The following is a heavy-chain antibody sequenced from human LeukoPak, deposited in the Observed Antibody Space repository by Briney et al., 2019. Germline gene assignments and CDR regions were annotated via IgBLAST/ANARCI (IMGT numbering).Heavy chain of an antibody. J-gene: IGHJ4*02. CDR2: ISFSGVNT. Sequence: GGSLRLSCVASGFTFSNYGMSWVRQAPGKGLEWVSRISFSGVNTYYADSVRGRFTISRDKSKNTLYLQMNSLRAEDTALYYCAKGGYDYAEYVDYWGQGTLVTVSS. V-gene: IGHV3-23*01. CDR1: GFTFSNYG. D-gene: IGHD4-17*01. CDR3: AKGGYDYAEYVDY.